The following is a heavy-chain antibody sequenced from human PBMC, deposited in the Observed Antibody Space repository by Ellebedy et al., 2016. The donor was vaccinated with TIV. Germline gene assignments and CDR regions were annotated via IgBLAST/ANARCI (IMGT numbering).Heavy chain of an antibody. J-gene: IGHJ4*02. CDR2: IKQDGGEI. V-gene: IGHV3-7*01. D-gene: IGHD1-26*01. CDR3: ARDKQVGATFFDY. CDR1: GFSLSNYW. Sequence: PGGSLRLSCAASGFSLSNYWMSWVRQAPGKGLEWVANIKQDGGEIYYVDSVKGRFTISRDNAKNSLYLQMSSLRAEDTAVYYCARDKQVGATFFDYWGQGTLVTVSS.